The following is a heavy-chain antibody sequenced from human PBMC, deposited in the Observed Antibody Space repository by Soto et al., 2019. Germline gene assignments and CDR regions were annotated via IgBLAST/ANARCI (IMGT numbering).Heavy chain of an antibody. V-gene: IGHV1-3*01. CDR3: ARESAGTFDNWFDP. Sequence: ASVKVSCKTSGYTFTSYAMHWVRQENGQRLEWMGWINAGNGNTKYSQKFQGRVTITRDTSASTAYMELSSLRSEDTAVYYCARESAGTFDNWFDPWGQGTLVTVSS. J-gene: IGHJ5*02. D-gene: IGHD6-13*01. CDR1: GYTFTSYA. CDR2: INAGNGNT.